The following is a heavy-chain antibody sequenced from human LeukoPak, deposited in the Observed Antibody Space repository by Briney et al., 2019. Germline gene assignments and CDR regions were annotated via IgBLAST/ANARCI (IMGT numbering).Heavy chain of an antibody. CDR3: ARVTTSSAMEDYFDY. CDR2: ISYSGST. J-gene: IGHJ4*02. V-gene: IGHV4-59*01. D-gene: IGHD2-2*01. Sequence: PSETLSLSCTVSSGSISGYYWSWIRQPPGKGLEWVGYISYSGSTNYNPSLKSRVTISVDTSKNQFSLKLSSVTAADTAIYYCARVTTSSAMEDYFDYWGQGTLVTVSS. CDR1: SGSISGYY.